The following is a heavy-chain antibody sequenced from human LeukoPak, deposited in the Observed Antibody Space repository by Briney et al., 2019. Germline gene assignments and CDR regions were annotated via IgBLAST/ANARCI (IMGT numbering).Heavy chain of an antibody. CDR3: ARDRGDLYGDYEDY. CDR1: GFTFSSYW. CDR2: RKQDGSEK. Sequence: GGSLRLSCAASGFTFSSYWMSWVRQAPGKGLEWVANRKQDGSEKYYVDSVKGRFTISRDNAKNSLYLQMNSLRAEDAAVYYCARDRGDLYGDYEDYWGQGTLVTVSS. J-gene: IGHJ4*02. V-gene: IGHV3-7*01. D-gene: IGHD4-17*01.